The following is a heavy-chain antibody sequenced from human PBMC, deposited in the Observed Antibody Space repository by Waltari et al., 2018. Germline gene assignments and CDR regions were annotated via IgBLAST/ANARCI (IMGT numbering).Heavy chain of an antibody. D-gene: IGHD1-26*01. CDR3: ARELPQTYYFDY. Sequence: QVQLVQSGAEVKKPGASLRVACKASGYTFTNYYIHWVRQAPGQGLEWMGNINPSDSSTYYGRSFQDRVTMTRDTSTSTVYVELSSLRSEDTAVYYCARELPQTYYFDYWGQGTLVTVSS. J-gene: IGHJ4*02. CDR1: GYTFTNYY. V-gene: IGHV1-46*01. CDR2: INPSDSST.